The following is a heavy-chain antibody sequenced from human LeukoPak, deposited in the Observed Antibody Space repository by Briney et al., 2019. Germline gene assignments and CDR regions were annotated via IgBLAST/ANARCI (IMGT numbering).Heavy chain of an antibody. V-gene: IGHV3-74*01. D-gene: IGHD5/OR15-5a*01. CDR1: AYTFSTYW. J-gene: IGHJ3*02. Sequence: GGSLRLSCAASAYTFSTYWMHWVRQAPGKGLVWVSRINSDGSSTRYADSVKGRFTISRDNTKNTLYLQMNSLGAEDTAVYYCVREDSVNFPDAFDIWGQGTMVTVSS. CDR2: INSDGSST. CDR3: VREDSVNFPDAFDI.